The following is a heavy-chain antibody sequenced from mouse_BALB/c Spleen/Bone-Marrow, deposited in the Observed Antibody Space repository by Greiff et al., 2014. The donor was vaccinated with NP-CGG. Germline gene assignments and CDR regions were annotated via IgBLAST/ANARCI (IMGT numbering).Heavy chain of an antibody. CDR1: GYTFTSYY. V-gene: IGHV1S81*02. CDR3: TRSNYGYWYFDV. J-gene: IGHJ1*01. D-gene: IGHD1-1*01. CDR2: INPINGGT. Sequence: QQSGAELVKPGASVKLSCKASGYTFTSYYMYWVRQRPGQGLEWIGEINPINGGTNFSEKFKSRATLTVDKSSSTAFMQLSTLTSEDSAVYYCTRSNYGYWYFDVWGAGTTVTVSS.